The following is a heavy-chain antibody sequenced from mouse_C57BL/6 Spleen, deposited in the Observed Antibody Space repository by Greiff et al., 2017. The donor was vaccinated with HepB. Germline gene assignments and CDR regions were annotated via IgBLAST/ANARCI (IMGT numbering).Heavy chain of an antibody. CDR2: IRNKANGYTT. CDR1: GFTFNDYQ. V-gene: IGHV7-4*01. CDR3: VKAVSSGSSYTWFAY. Sequence: EVKVVESGGGLVQPGASLRLSCAASGFTFNDYQMSWVRQAPGKAPEWLALIRNKANGYTTEYTASVKGRFTISRDNSQNILYPQMNTLRAEDSATYYCVKAVSSGSSYTWFAYWGQGTLVTVSA. D-gene: IGHD1-1*01. J-gene: IGHJ3*01.